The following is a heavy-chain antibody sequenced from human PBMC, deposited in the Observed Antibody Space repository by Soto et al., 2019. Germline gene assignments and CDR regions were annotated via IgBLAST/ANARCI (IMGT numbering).Heavy chain of an antibody. Sequence: ASVKVSCKASGGTFSSCAISWVRQAPGQGLEWMGGIIPIFGTANYAQKFQGRVTITADESTSTAYTELSSLRSEDTAVYYCRVQSQWDYFDYWGQGTLVTVSS. V-gene: IGHV1-69*13. D-gene: IGHD2-8*01. CDR2: IIPIFGTA. CDR1: GGTFSSCA. J-gene: IGHJ4*02. CDR3: RVQSQWDYFDY.